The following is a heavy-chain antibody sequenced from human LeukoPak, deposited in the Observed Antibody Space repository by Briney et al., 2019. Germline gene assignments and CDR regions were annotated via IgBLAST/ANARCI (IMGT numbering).Heavy chain of an antibody. D-gene: IGHD3-10*01. CDR2: ISGSGGST. CDR1: GFTFSSYA. Sequence: GGSLRLSCAASGFTFSSYAMSWVRQAPGKGLEWVSAISGSGGSTYYADSVKGRFTISRDNPKNTLYLQMNSLRAEDTAVYYCAKDRSIILWFGELLGYWGQGTLVTVSS. J-gene: IGHJ4*02. CDR3: AKDRSIILWFGELLGY. V-gene: IGHV3-23*01.